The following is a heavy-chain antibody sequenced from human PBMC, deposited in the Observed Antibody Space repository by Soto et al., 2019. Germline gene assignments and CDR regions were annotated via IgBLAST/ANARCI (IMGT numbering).Heavy chain of an antibody. V-gene: IGHV1-46*01. CDR2: INPSGGST. J-gene: IGHJ6*02. CDR1: GYTFTSYY. Sequence: GASVKVSCKASGYTFTSYYMHWVRQAPGQGLEWMGIINPSGGSTSYAQKFQGRVTMTRDTSISTAYMELSRLRSDDTAVYYCARVGGSYYYGMDVWGQGTTVTVSS. D-gene: IGHD3-16*01. CDR3: ARVGGSYYYGMDV.